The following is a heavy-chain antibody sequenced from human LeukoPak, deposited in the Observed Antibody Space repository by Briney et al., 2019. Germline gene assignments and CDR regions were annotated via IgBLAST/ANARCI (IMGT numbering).Heavy chain of an antibody. J-gene: IGHJ6*03. V-gene: IGHV1-2*02. Sequence: GASVKVSCKASGFTFNFYYLHWMRQAPGQGPEWMGWINPNSGDTKFSQKFQGRVTMTRDTSINTAYMELSSLRSDDTAVYYCAREDYHYYMDVWGKGTTVTVSS. CDR2: INPNSGDT. CDR1: GFTFNFYY. CDR3: AREDYHYYMDV.